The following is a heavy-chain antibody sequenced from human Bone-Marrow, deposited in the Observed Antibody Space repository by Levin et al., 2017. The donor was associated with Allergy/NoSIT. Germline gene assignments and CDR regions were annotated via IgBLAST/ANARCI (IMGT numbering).Heavy chain of an antibody. CDR3: ARQYSRSHRAFDI. CDR2: IYPGDSDS. D-gene: IGHD5-18*01. CDR1: GYSFSSYW. Sequence: GGSLRLSCKGTGYSFSSYWIGWVRQMPGKGLEWMGIIYPGDSDSRYSPSFEGQVTISADKSIRTAFLQWSSLKPSDTATYFCARQYSRSHRAFDIWGQGTRVAVSS. V-gene: IGHV5-51*01. J-gene: IGHJ3*02.